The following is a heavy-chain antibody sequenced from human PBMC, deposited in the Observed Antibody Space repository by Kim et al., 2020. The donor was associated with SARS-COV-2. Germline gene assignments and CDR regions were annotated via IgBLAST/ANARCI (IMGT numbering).Heavy chain of an antibody. V-gene: IGHV3-48*03. CDR1: GFTFSSYE. CDR2: ISSSGSTI. D-gene: IGHD5-12*01. CDR3: ARDPLQGNIYSGYESNY. Sequence: GGSLRLSCAASGFTFSSYEMNWVRQAPGKGLEWVSYISSSGSTIYYADSVKGRFTISRDNAKNSLYLQMNSLRAEDTAVYYCARDPLQGNIYSGYESNYWGQGTLVTVSS. J-gene: IGHJ4*02.